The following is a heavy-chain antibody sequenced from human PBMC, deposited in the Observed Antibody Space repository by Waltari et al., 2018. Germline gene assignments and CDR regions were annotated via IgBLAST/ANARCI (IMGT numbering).Heavy chain of an antibody. D-gene: IGHD3-10*01. Sequence: QVQLVQSGPEVTKPGASVKVSCKTSGSTFTSHDINWVRQAAGQGLEWRGWMNPSNGKIGYAQRFKGRLTVTRNTSISTIYMELSSLTSEDTAVYYCARDGALTTADYRWFDSWGQGTLVTVSS. CDR3: ARDGALTTADYRWFDS. CDR1: GSTFTSHD. CDR2: MNPSNGKI. V-gene: IGHV1-8*01. J-gene: IGHJ5*01.